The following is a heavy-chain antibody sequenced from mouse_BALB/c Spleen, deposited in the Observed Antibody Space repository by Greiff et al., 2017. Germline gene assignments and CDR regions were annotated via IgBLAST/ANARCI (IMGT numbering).Heavy chain of an antibody. CDR1: GYTFTSYW. Sequence: VQLQQSGPELVRPGASVKMSCKASGYTFTSYWMHWVKQRPGQGLEWIGYINPSTGYTEYNQKFKDKATLTADKSSSTAYMQLSSLTSEDSAVYYCARDSYYAMDYWGQGTSVTVSS. CDR3: ARDSYYAMDY. J-gene: IGHJ4*01. CDR2: INPSTGYT. V-gene: IGHV1-4*01.